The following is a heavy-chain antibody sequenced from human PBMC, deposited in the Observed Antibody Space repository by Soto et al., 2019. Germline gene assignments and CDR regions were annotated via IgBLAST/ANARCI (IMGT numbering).Heavy chain of an antibody. V-gene: IGHV2-5*02. CDR3: AHRLNWNPYDY. J-gene: IGHJ4*02. D-gene: IGHD1-20*01. CDR2: IYWDDDK. Sequence: QITLKESGPTLVKPTQTLTLTCTFSGFSRSTSGVGVGWIRQPPGKALEWLAVIYWDDDKRYSPSLKSRLTITKHTPNHHVVLTMTHMDPVDTATYYCAHRLNWNPYDYWGQGTLVPLSS. CDR1: GFSRSTSGVG.